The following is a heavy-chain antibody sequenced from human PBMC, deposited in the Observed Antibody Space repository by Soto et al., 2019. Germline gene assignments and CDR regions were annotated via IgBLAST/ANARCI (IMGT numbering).Heavy chain of an antibody. CDR1: GGSISSYY. J-gene: IGHJ4*02. V-gene: IGHV4-59*08. CDR3: ARHQDS. Sequence: QVKLQESGPGLVKPSETLSPTCTVSGGSISSYYWSWIRQPPGKGLEWIGYIFSSGGTNYNPSLKSRVTISVDTSKNQFSLKLSSVTAADTAVYYCARHQDSWGQGTLVTVSS. CDR2: IFSSGGT.